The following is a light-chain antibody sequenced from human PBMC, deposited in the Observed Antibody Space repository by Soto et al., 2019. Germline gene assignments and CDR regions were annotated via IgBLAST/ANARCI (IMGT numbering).Light chain of an antibody. V-gene: IGKV1-5*03. CDR1: QSISSW. J-gene: IGKJ2*01. Sequence: DIQMTQSPSTLSASVGDRVTITCRASQSISSWLAWYQQKPGKAPKLLIYKASSLESGVPSWFSGSGSGTEFTLAISSLQPDDFATYYCQQWTFGQGTKLEIK. CDR2: KAS. CDR3: QQWT.